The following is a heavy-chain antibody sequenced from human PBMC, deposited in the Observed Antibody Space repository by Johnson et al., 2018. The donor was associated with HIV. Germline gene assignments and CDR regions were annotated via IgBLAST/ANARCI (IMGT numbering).Heavy chain of an antibody. V-gene: IGHV3-30*03. CDR1: GFTFSSYG. J-gene: IGHJ3*02. Sequence: QMQLVESGGGVVQPGRSLRLSCAASGFTFSSYGMLWVRQAPGKGLEWVAVISYDGNNKYYADSVKGRFTISRDNSKNTLYLQMNSLRAEDTAVYYCARDFKDSSSWYGAFDIWGQGTMVTVSS. CDR2: ISYDGNNK. CDR3: ARDFKDSSSWYGAFDI. D-gene: IGHD6-13*01.